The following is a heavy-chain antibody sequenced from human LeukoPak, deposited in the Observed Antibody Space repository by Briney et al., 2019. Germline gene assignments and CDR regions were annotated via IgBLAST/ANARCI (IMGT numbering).Heavy chain of an antibody. Sequence: ASVKVSCKASGGTFSSYTISWVRQAPGQGLEWMRRIIPILGIANYAQKFQGRVTITADKSTSTAYMELSSLRSEDTAVYYCARARRYCSSSSCSYNWFDPWGQGILVTVSS. CDR1: GGTFSSYT. J-gene: IGHJ5*02. V-gene: IGHV1-69*02. D-gene: IGHD2-2*01. CDR3: ARARRYCSSSSCSYNWFDP. CDR2: IIPILGIA.